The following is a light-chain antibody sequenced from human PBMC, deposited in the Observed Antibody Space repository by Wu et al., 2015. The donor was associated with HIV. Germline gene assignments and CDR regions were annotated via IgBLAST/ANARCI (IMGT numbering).Light chain of an antibody. J-gene: IGKJ1*01. CDR3: QKYNDAPWT. CDR1: QAISSY. Sequence: DIQMTQSPSFLSASVGDRVTITCRASQAISSYLAWYQQKPGKAPQLLIFAASTLQSGVPSRFSGSGSGTDFTLTINSLLPEDVATYYCQKYNDAPWTFGQGTKVEVK. CDR2: AAS. V-gene: IGKV1-27*01.